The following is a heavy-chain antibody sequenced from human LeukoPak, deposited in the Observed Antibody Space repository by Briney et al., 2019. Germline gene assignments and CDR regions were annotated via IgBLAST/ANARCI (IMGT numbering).Heavy chain of an antibody. CDR2: ISSSSSYI. Sequence: PGGSLRLSCAASGFTFSSYSMNWVRQAPGKGLEWVSSISSSSSYIYYADSVKGRFTISRDNAKNSLYLQMNSLRAEDTAVYYCAKCPSSGWPDAFDIWGQGTMVTVSS. V-gene: IGHV3-21*01. CDR1: GFTFSSYS. CDR3: AKCPSSGWPDAFDI. J-gene: IGHJ3*02. D-gene: IGHD6-19*01.